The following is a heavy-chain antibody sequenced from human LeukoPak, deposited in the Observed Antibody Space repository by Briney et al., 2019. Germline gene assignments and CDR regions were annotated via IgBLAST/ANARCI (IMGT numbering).Heavy chain of an antibody. V-gene: IGHV1-2*02. CDR2: INPNSGGT. CDR1: GYTFTGYY. D-gene: IGHD3-3*01. CDR3: ARSITTPPSY. Sequence: ASVKVSCKASGYTFTGYYMHWVRQAPGQGLDWMGWINPNSGGTNYAKKFQGRVTMTRDTSISPAYMELIRLKSDDTAVYYCARSITTPPSYWGQGTLVTVSS. J-gene: IGHJ4*02.